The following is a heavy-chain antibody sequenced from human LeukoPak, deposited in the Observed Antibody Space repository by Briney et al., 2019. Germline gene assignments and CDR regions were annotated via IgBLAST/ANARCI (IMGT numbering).Heavy chain of an antibody. Sequence: ASVKVSCKDSGYTFTGDYMHWVRQAPGQGLEWMGWINPNSGGTNYAQKFQGRVTMTRDTSISTAYVELSRLRSDDTAVYYCARARFPRLSPFDPWGQGTLVTVSS. J-gene: IGHJ5*02. CDR2: INPNSGGT. CDR1: GYTFTGDY. CDR3: ARARFPRLSPFDP. D-gene: IGHD2-2*01. V-gene: IGHV1-2*02.